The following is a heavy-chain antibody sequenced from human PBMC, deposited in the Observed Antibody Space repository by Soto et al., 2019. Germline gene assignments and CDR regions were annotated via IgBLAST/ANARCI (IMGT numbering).Heavy chain of an antibody. Sequence: GGSLRLSCAASGFTFSSYAMHWVRQAPGKGLEWVAVISYDGSNKYYADSVKGRFTISRDNSKNTLYLQMNSLRAEDTAVYYCARESTPMSRVVPWFDYWGEGPMVTVS. CDR1: GFTFSSYA. D-gene: IGHD2-15*01. J-gene: IGHJ4*02. V-gene: IGHV3-30-3*01. CDR2: ISYDGSNK. CDR3: ARESTPMSRVVPWFDY.